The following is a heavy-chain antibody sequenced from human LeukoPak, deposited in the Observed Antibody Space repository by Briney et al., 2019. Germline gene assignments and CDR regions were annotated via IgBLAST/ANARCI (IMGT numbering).Heavy chain of an antibody. D-gene: IGHD3-22*01. J-gene: IGHJ5*02. Sequence: ASVKVSCKASGYTFTGYYMHWVRQAPGQGLEWMGWINPNSGGTNYAQKFQGRVTMTRDTSISTAYMELSRLRSDDTAVYYCARDRDTYYYDSSGYRNWSDPWGQGTLVTVSS. CDR2: INPNSGGT. CDR3: ARDRDTYYYDSSGYRNWSDP. CDR1: GYTFTGYY. V-gene: IGHV1-2*02.